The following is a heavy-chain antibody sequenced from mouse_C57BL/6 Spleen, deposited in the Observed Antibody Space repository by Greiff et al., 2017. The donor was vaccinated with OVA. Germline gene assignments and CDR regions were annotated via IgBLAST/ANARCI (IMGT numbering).Heavy chain of an antibody. CDR1: GFSLSTSGMG. CDR3: ARSSGYWFAY. V-gene: IGHV8-12*01. CDR2: IYWDDDK. J-gene: IGHJ3*01. D-gene: IGHD3-2*02. Sequence: VTLKESGPGILQSSQTLSLTCSFSGFSLSTSGMGVSWIRQPSGKGLEWLAHIYWDDDKRYNPSLKSRLTISKDTSRNQVFLKITSVDTADTATYYCARSSGYWFAYWGQGTLVTVSA.